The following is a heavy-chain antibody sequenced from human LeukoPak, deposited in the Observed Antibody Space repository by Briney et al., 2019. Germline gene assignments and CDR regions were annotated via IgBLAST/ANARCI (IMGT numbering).Heavy chain of an antibody. Sequence: GGSLRLSCAASEFSVGSNYMTWVRQAPGKGLEWVSLIYSGGSTYYADSVKGRFTISRDNSKNTLYLQMNSLRAEDTAVYYCARDNSVRDEAWWFNPWGQGTLVTVSS. CDR2: IYSGGST. CDR3: ARDNSVRDEAWWFNP. D-gene: IGHD5-24*01. J-gene: IGHJ5*02. CDR1: EFSVGSNY. V-gene: IGHV3-66*01.